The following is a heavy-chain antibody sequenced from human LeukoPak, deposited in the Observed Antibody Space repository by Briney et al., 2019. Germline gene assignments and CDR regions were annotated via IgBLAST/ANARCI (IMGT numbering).Heavy chain of an antibody. CDR3: ASCTSTSCSKEGLDY. V-gene: IGHV3-21*01. D-gene: IGHD2-2*01. CDR1: GFTFSSYS. CDR2: ISSTSNFI. J-gene: IGHJ4*02. Sequence: GGSLRLSCAASGFTFSSYSMNWVRQAPGKRLEWVSSISSTSNFIYYADSVKGRFTISRDNAKNSLYLQMNSLRAEDTAVYYCASCTSTSCSKEGLDYWGQGTLVTVSS.